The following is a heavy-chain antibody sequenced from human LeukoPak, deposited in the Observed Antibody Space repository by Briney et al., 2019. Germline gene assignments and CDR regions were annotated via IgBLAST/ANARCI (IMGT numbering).Heavy chain of an antibody. CDR1: GFTFDDYG. J-gene: IGHJ3*02. D-gene: IGHD4-17*01. V-gene: IGHV3-20*04. Sequence: GGSLRLSCAASGFTFDDYGMGWVRQAPGKGLEWVSGINWNGGSTGYADSVKGRFTISRDNAKNSLYLQMNSLRAEDTALYYCARGKESTTVDAFDIWGQGTMVTVSS. CDR3: ARGKESTTVDAFDI. CDR2: INWNGGST.